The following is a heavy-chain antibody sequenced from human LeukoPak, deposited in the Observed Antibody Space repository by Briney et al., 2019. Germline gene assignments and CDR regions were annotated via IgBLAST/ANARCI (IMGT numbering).Heavy chain of an antibody. CDR1: GFTFSSYS. D-gene: IGHD3-22*01. CDR2: ISSSSSYI. J-gene: IGHJ4*02. V-gene: IGHV3-21*01. Sequence: PGGSLRLSCAASGFTFSSYSMNWVRQAPGKGLEWVSSISSSSSYIYYADSVKGRFTISRDNAKNSLYLQMNSLRAKDTAVYYCARDFTYYYDSSGYWDADYWGQGTLVTVSS. CDR3: ARDFTYYYDSSGYWDADY.